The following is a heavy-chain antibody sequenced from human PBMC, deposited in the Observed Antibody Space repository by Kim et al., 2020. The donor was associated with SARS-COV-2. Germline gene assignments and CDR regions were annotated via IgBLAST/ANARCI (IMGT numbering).Heavy chain of an antibody. CDR2: INPNSGGT. CDR1: GYTFTGYY. CDR3: ARAGITMVRGVINWFDP. Sequence: ASVKVSCKASGYTFTGYYMHWVRQAPGQGLEWMGWINPNSGGTNYAQKFQGRVTMTRDTSISTAYMELSRLRSDDTAVYYCARAGITMVRGVINWFDPWGQGTLSPSPQ. V-gene: IGHV1-2*02. J-gene: IGHJ5*02. D-gene: IGHD3-10*01.